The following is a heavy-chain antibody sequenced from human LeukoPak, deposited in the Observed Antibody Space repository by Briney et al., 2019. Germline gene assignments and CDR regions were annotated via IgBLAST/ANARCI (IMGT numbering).Heavy chain of an antibody. CDR2: ISPYNGNT. Sequence: ASVKVSCKASGYTFSTYGISWVRQAPGQGLEWMGWISPYNGNTNYAQKFQDRVSMTTDTSTSTAYMDLWSLRPDDTAVYYCARDALHRDSSGRGGFDYWGQGTLVTVSS. D-gene: IGHD3-22*01. V-gene: IGHV1-18*01. CDR3: ARDALHRDSSGRGGFDY. CDR1: GYTFSTYG. J-gene: IGHJ4*02.